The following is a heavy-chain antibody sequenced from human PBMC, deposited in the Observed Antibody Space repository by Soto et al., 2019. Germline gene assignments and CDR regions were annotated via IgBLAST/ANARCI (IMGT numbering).Heavy chain of an antibody. CDR1: GFSFSNFE. CDR2: IWTDGSKA. D-gene: IGHD2-8*01. V-gene: IGHV3-33*08. J-gene: IGHJ4*02. CDR3: ARGSTSGFRFFDY. Sequence: PGGSLRLSCAGSGFSFSNFEMHWVRQAPGKGLEWVAVIWTDGSKAYYADSVKGRFTISRDNSKNTLYLQMDSLRADDTAVYYCARGSTSGFRFFDYWGQGTLVTVSS.